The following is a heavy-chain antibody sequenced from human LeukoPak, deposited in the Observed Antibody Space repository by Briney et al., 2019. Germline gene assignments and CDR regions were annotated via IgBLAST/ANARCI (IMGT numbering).Heavy chain of an antibody. V-gene: IGHV3-15*01. CDR1: GFTFSNAW. CDR3: TTVSKCRFDGTYVNDY. J-gene: IGHJ4*02. CDR2: LKAKTGGGTA. Sequence: GGSLRLSCAASGFTFSNAWISWVRQAPGKGREWVGRLKAKTGGGTADYAAPVKGRFTISSDDSENRLNLQLSSLKTEDTSVYYCTTVSKCRFDGTYVNDYWGQGTLVTVSS. D-gene: IGHD1-26*01.